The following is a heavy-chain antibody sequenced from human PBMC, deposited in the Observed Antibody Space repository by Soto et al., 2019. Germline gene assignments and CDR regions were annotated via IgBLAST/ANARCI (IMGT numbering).Heavy chain of an antibody. CDR1: GFTFSSYA. CDR3: ARDGRLFLEWLLYSDY. D-gene: IGHD3-3*01. Sequence: PGGSLRLSCAASGFTFSSYAMTWVRQAPGKGLESVSSIRGSGDSTYYADSVKGRFTISRDNSKNTLYLQMNSLRAEDTAVYYCARDGRLFLEWLLYSDYWGLGTLVTVSS. CDR2: IRGSGDST. V-gene: IGHV3-23*01. J-gene: IGHJ4*02.